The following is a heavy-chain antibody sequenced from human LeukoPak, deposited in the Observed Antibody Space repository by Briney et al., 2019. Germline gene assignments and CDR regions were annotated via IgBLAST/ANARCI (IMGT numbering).Heavy chain of an antibody. Sequence: GGSLRLSCAASGFTFSTYVMSWVRQAPGKGLEWVSSITGSGGFTYYADSVKGRFTISRDISMGTLYLQVNSLRAEDTAIYYCAKEEGYYYDSGGYYVEYFQHWGQGTLVTVSS. CDR3: AKEEGYYYDSGGYYVEYFQH. CDR1: GFTFSTYV. D-gene: IGHD3-22*01. J-gene: IGHJ1*01. CDR2: ITGSGGFT. V-gene: IGHV3-23*01.